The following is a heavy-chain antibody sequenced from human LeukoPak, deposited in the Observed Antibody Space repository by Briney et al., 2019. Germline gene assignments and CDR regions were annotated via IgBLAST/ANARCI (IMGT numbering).Heavy chain of an antibody. CDR1: GGSISGYY. CDR3: ARRPYSYGYSGLYYYYYMDV. CDR2: INHSGST. Sequence: SETLSLTCTVSGGSISGYYWSWIRQPPGKGLEWIGEINHSGSTNYNPSLKSRVTISVDTSKNQFSLKLSSVTAADTAVYYCARRPYSYGYSGLYYYYYMDVWGKGTTVTISS. D-gene: IGHD5-18*01. V-gene: IGHV4-34*01. J-gene: IGHJ6*03.